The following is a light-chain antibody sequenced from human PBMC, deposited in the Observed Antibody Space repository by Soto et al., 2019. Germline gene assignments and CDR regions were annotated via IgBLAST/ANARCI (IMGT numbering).Light chain of an antibody. CDR1: QSVSSSY. Sequence: IELTQSPGTMSLSPGERANLSCRASQSVSSSYLAWYQQKPGQAPRLLIYGASSRATGIPDRFSGSGSGTDFTLTISRLEPEHFAVYYCQQYGSSPITFGPGTKVDTK. J-gene: IGKJ3*01. V-gene: IGKV3-20*01. CDR3: QQYGSSPIT. CDR2: GAS.